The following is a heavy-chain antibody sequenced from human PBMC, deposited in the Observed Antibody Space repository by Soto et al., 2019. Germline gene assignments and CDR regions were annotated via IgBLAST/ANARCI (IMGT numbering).Heavy chain of an antibody. CDR3: ARDDCSGGRCYPDY. V-gene: IGHV3-33*01. CDR2: IWYDGSNK. Sequence: QVQLVESGGGVVQPGRSLRLSCAASGFTFSSYGMHWVRQAPGKGLEWVAVIWYDGSNKYYADSVKGRFTISRDNSKNTLYLQMNSVRAEDTAVYYCARDDCSGGRCYPDYWGQGTLVTVSS. CDR1: GFTFSSYG. D-gene: IGHD2-15*01. J-gene: IGHJ4*02.